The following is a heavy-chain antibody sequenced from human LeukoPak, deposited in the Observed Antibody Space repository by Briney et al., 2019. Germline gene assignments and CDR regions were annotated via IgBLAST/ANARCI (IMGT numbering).Heavy chain of an antibody. D-gene: IGHD1-20*01. Sequence: GGSLRLSCAASGFTFSSYWMHWVRQAPGKGLVWVSRINSDGYSISYADSVKGRFTISRDNSKNTLYLQMNSLRAEDTAVYYCARAKEGYNWKVLYYYYYMDVWGKGTTVTISS. CDR1: GFTFSSYW. CDR3: ARAKEGYNWKVLYYYYYMDV. J-gene: IGHJ6*03. CDR2: INSDGYSI. V-gene: IGHV3-74*01.